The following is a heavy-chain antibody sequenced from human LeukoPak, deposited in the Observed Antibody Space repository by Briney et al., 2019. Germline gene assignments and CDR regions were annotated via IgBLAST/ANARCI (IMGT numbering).Heavy chain of an antibody. D-gene: IGHD1-26*01. CDR2: ILSDGSIQ. CDR1: GFTFDNYG. V-gene: IGHV3-30*03. J-gene: IGHJ4*02. CDR3: ARGAILGGYNLIDD. Sequence: GGSLRLSCAASGFTFDNYGMHWVRQAPGKGLEWVAVILSDGSIQNTADSVRGRFIISRDNSKNTLFLQMNRLRTEDTAVYYCARGAILGGYNLIDDWGQGTLVTVSS.